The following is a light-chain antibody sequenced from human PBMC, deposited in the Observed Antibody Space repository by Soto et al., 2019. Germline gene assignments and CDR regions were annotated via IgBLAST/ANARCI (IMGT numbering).Light chain of an antibody. CDR1: QSLSSC. V-gene: IGKV1-39*01. J-gene: IGKJ1*01. CDR2: AAS. CDR3: QQSYSTPRT. Sequence: DVQMTQSPFSLSASVGDRVTITCRASQSLSSCLNWYQQKPGKAPKLLIYAASSWQSGVPSRFSGSESRTDFTLTIRSLQPEDFATYYCQQSYSTPRTFGQGTKVEI.